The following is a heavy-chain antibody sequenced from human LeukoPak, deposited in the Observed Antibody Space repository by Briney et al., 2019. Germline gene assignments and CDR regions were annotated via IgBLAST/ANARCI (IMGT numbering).Heavy chain of an antibody. V-gene: IGHV3-23*01. CDR2: ISGSGGST. Sequence: GGSLRLSCAASGFTFSSYAMNWVRQAPGKGLDWVSTISGSGGSTYYADSVKGRFTISRDNSKNTLYLQMNSLRAEDTAVYYCTTADAFDIWGQGTMVTVSS. CDR3: TTADAFDI. J-gene: IGHJ3*02. D-gene: IGHD1-14*01. CDR1: GFTFSSYA.